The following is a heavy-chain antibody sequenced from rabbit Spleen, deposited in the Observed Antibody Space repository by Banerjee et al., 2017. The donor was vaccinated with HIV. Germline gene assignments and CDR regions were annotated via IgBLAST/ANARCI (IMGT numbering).Heavy chain of an antibody. Sequence: QEQLEESGGDLVKPEGSLTLTCTVSGFTLSSSYWICWVRQAPGKGLEWVACIYAGTGGTTYYASWAKGRFTITKTSSTTVTLQMTSLTAADTATYFCARGAGIEYYNKWGPGTLVTVS. CDR1: GFTLSSSYW. CDR3: ARGAGIEYYNK. J-gene: IGHJ6*01. V-gene: IGHV1S45*01. CDR2: IYAGTGGTT. D-gene: IGHD4-2*01.